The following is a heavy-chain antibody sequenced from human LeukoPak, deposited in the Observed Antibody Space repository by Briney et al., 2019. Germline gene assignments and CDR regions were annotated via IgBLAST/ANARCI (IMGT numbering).Heavy chain of an antibody. CDR2: INSDGSWT. J-gene: IGHJ4*02. Sequence: HWVRXAPGKGLVWVSHINSDGSWTSYADSVKGRFTISRDSSKNTVYLQMNSLRAEDTAVYYCAGSDSWYTLDYWGQGTLVTVSS. D-gene: IGHD6-13*01. CDR3: AGSDSWYTLDY. V-gene: IGHV3-74*01.